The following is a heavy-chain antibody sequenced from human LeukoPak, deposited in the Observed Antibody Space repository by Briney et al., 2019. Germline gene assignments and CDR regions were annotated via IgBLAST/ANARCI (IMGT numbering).Heavy chain of an antibody. CDR3: AXXXXXGSGTYYNPFDY. CDR2: INPNSGGT. J-gene: IGHJ4*02. V-gene: IGHV1-2*02. D-gene: IGHD3-10*01. CDR1: GYTLTGYY. Sequence: ASVKVSCKASGYTLTGYYMHWVRQAPGQGLEWMGWINPNSGGTNYAQKFQGRVTMTRDTSISTAYMELSRLRSDDTAVYYCAXXXXXGSGTYYNPFDYWGQGTLVTVSS.